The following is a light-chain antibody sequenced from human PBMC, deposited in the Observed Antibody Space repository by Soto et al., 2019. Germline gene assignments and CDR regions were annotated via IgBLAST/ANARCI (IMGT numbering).Light chain of an antibody. Sequence: QSVLTQPPSVSGAPGQRVTISCTGSASNIGADYDAHWYQQLPGAAPQLLIHGNTNRPSGVPDRISGSKSGASAYLSITGLQAEDEADYYCQAYDRSLNGWVFGGGTKVTVL. V-gene: IGLV1-40*01. J-gene: IGLJ3*02. CDR1: ASNIGADYD. CDR2: GNT. CDR3: QAYDRSLNGWV.